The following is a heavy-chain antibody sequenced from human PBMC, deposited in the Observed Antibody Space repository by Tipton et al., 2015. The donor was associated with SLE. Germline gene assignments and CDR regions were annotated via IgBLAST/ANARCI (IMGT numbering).Heavy chain of an antibody. D-gene: IGHD1-26*01. CDR1: GGSISSYY. Sequence: TLSLTCTVSGGSISSYYWSWIRQPPGKGLEWIGYIYYSGSTNYNPSLKSRVTISVDTSKNQLSLKLSSVTAADTAVYYCASLAGATAPFDYWGQGTLVTVSS. J-gene: IGHJ4*02. CDR2: IYYSGST. V-gene: IGHV4-59*01. CDR3: ASLAGATAPFDY.